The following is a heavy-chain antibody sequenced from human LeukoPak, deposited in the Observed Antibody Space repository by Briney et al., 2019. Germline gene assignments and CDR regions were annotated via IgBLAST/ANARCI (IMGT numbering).Heavy chain of an antibody. V-gene: IGHV4-39*01. J-gene: IGHJ6*02. Sequence: SETLSLTCTVSGVSISSSSYYWGWIRHPPGKGLEWIGSIYYSGSTYYNPSLKSRVTISVDTSKNQFSLKLSSVTAADTAVYYCARQPRITIFGVVTPRGMDVWGQGTTVTVSS. CDR1: GVSISSSSYY. D-gene: IGHD3-3*01. CDR2: IYYSGST. CDR3: ARQPRITIFGVVTPRGMDV.